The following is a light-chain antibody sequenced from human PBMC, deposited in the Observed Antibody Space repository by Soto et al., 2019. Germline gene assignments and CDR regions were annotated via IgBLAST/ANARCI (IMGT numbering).Light chain of an antibody. CDR2: GAS. CDR3: QQYGSSPRT. V-gene: IGKV3-20*01. CDR1: QSVSNSY. J-gene: IGKJ1*01. Sequence: EIVLTHSPVTLSLSPGERATLSFMASQSVSNSYLAWYQQKPGQAPRLLIFGASSRATGIPDRFTGSGSGTDFTLTVGRLEPEDFALYYCQQYGSSPRTFGQGTKV.